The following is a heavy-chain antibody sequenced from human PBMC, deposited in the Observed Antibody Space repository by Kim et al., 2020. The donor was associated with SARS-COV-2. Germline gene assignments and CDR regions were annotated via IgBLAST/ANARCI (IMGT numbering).Heavy chain of an antibody. CDR2: T. D-gene: IGHD6-13*01. Sequence: TKYAQKFQGRVTMTRDTSISTAYMELSSLRSDDTAVYYCARETQQLGFDYWGQGTLVTVSS. CDR3: ARETQQLGFDY. J-gene: IGHJ4*02. V-gene: IGHV1-2*02.